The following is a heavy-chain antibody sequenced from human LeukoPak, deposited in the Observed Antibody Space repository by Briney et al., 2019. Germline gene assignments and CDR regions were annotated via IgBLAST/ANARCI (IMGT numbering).Heavy chain of an antibody. J-gene: IGHJ4*02. CDR2: IKQDGSEK. Sequence: GGSLRLSCAASGFTFSSYWMTWVRQAPGKGLEWVANIKQDGSEKNYVDSVKGRFTISRDNAKNSLYLQMNSLRAEDTAVYYCAKDLGPLPMEVFDYWGQGTLVTVSS. D-gene: IGHD3-10*01. V-gene: IGHV3-7*03. CDR3: AKDLGPLPMEVFDY. CDR1: GFTFSSYW.